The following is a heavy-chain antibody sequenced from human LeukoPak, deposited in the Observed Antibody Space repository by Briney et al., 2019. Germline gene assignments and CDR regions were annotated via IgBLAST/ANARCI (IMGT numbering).Heavy chain of an antibody. D-gene: IGHD2-15*01. CDR2: IKQDGSEK. J-gene: IGHJ6*02. CDR3: ARGGYCSGGSCYSYYYAMDV. CDR1: GFTFSSYW. V-gene: IGHV3-7*01. Sequence: GGSLRLSCAASGFTFSSYWMSWVRQAPGKGLEWVGNIKQDGSEKYYVDSVKGRFTISRDNAKNSLYLQMNSLRAEDTAVYYCARGGYCSGGSCYSYYYAMDVWGQGTTVTVSS.